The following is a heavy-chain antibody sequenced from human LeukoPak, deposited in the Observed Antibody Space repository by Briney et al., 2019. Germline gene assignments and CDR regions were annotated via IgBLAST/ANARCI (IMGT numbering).Heavy chain of an antibody. Sequence: GGSLRLSCAASGFTSSSYSMNWVRQAPGKGLEWVSSISSSSSYIYYADSVKGRFTISRDNAKNSLYLQMNSLRAEDTAVYYCAVIVGATPWDYWGQGTLVTVSS. V-gene: IGHV3-21*01. D-gene: IGHD1-26*01. CDR3: AVIVGATPWDY. CDR2: ISSSSSYI. CDR1: GFTSSSYS. J-gene: IGHJ4*02.